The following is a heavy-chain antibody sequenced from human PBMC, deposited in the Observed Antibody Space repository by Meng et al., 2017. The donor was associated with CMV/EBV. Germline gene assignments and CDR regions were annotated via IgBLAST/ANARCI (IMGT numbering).Heavy chain of an antibody. Sequence: HPQPQESGPGLVKPSETLALTCTVSGGSISSSSYYWGWIRQPPGKGLEWIGSIYYSGSTYYNPSLKSRVTISVDTSKNQFSLKLSSVTAADTAVYYCVTWLWFGELSGYYFDYWGQGTLVTVSS. CDR1: GGSISSSSYY. J-gene: IGHJ4*02. D-gene: IGHD3-10*01. CDR3: VTWLWFGELSGYYFDY. V-gene: IGHV4-39*07. CDR2: IYYSGST.